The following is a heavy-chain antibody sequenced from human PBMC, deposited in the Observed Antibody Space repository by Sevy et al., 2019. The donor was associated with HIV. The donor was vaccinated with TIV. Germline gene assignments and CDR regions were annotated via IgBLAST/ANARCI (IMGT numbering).Heavy chain of an antibody. CDR2: INAISSNI. Sequence: GGSLRLSCAASGFTFSSYAMNWVRQAPGKGLEWVSSINAISSNIYYADSVKGRFTISRDNAENSLYLQMNSLRAEDTAVYYCAREMSSSRGDLDYWGQGTLVTVSS. CDR3: AREMSSSRGDLDY. D-gene: IGHD6-19*01. CDR1: GFTFSSYA. J-gene: IGHJ4*02. V-gene: IGHV3-21*04.